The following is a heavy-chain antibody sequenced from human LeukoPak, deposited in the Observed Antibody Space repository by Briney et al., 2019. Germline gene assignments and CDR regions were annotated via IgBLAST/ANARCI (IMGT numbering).Heavy chain of an antibody. V-gene: IGHV4-4*07. CDR2: IYTSGNT. CDR3: ARPGYSSSRYAFDI. D-gene: IGHD6-13*01. Sequence: SETLSLTCTVSGGSISSYYWNWIRQPAGKGLEWIRRIYTSGNTNYNPSLKSRVTISVDTSKNQFSLKLSSVTAADTAVYHCARPGYSSSRYAFDIWGQGTMVTVSS. J-gene: IGHJ3*02. CDR1: GGSISSYY.